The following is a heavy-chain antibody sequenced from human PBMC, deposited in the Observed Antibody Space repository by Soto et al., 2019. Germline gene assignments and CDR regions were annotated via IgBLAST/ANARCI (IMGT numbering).Heavy chain of an antibody. V-gene: IGHV3-72*01. Sequence: VQLVESGGGLVQPGGSLRLSCAASGFTFSDHYMDWVRQAPGKGLEWVGRTRNKANSYTTEYAAAVKGRFTISRDDSKNSVYLQMNSLKTEDTAVYFCARFSFGLDYWGQGTLVTVSS. CDR2: TRNKANSYTT. J-gene: IGHJ4*02. CDR3: ARFSFGLDY. CDR1: GFTFSDHY. D-gene: IGHD3-10*01.